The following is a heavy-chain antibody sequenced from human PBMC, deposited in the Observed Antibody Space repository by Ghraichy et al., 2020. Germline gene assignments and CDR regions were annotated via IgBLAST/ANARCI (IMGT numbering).Heavy chain of an antibody. Sequence: ASVKVSCKASGYTFTSYAMHWVRQAPGQRLEWMGWINAGNGNTKYSQKFQGRVTITRDTSASTAYMELSSLRSEDTAVYYCARAYSGSYAYYYYGMDVWGQGTTVTVSS. V-gene: IGHV1-3*01. CDR2: INAGNGNT. CDR3: ARAYSGSYAYYYYGMDV. CDR1: GYTFTSYA. J-gene: IGHJ6*02. D-gene: IGHD1-26*01.